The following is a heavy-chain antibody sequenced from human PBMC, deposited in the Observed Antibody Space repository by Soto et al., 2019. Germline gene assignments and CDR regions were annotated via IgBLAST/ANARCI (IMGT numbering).Heavy chain of an antibody. D-gene: IGHD6-13*01. CDR1: GGTFSSYA. Sequence: QVQLVQSGAEVKKPGSSVKVSCKASGGTFSSYAISWVRQAPGQGLEWMGGIIPIFGTANYAQKFQGKVTMTADESTSTAYMELSSLRSEDTAVYYCARWAASAGTSRVYEYFQHWGQGTLVTVSS. CDR2: IIPIFGTA. CDR3: ARWAASAGTSRVYEYFQH. J-gene: IGHJ1*01. V-gene: IGHV1-69*12.